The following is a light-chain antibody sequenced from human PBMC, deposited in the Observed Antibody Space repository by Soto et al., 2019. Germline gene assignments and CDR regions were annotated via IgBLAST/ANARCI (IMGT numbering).Light chain of an antibody. CDR1: QTVASNY. CDR2: GAS. J-gene: IGKJ1*01. CDR3: QQYATSPWT. V-gene: IGKV3-20*01. Sequence: EIVLTQSPGTLSLSPGERATLSCRASQTVASNYLAWYQQKPGQAPRLLIYGASRRATGIPDRFSGSGSGTDFTLTISRLEPEDFVQYRCQQYATSPWTFGQGTKVDIK.